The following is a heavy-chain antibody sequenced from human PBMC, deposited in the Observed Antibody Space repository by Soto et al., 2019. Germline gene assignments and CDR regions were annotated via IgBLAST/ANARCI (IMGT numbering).Heavy chain of an antibody. D-gene: IGHD6-13*01. Sequence: PSETLSLTCTVSGGSISSYYWSWIRQPPGKGLEWIGYIYYSGSTNYNPSLKSRVTISVDTSKNQFSLKLSSVTAADTAVYYCARDSGYSSIWPTYYYYYYGMDVSGQGTTVTVSS. CDR1: GGSISSYY. J-gene: IGHJ6*02. CDR3: ARDSGYSSIWPTYYYYYYGMDV. CDR2: IYYSGST. V-gene: IGHV4-59*01.